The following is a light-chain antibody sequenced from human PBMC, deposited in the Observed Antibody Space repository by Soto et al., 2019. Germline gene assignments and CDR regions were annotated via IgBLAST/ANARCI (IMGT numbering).Light chain of an antibody. CDR3: AAWDDSLSVV. CDR2: RNN. V-gene: IGLV1-47*01. CDR1: SSNIGSNY. J-gene: IGLJ2*01. Sequence: QSVLTQPPSASGTPGQRVTISCSGSSSNIGSNYVYWYQQLPGTAPNLLIYRNNQRPSGVPDRFSGSKSGTSASLAISGLRSEDEADYYCAAWDDSLSVVFGGGTKLTV.